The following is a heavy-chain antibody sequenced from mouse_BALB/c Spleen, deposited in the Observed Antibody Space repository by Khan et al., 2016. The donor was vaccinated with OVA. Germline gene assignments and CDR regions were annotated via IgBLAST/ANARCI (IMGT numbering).Heavy chain of an antibody. J-gene: IGHJ4*01. CDR2: IWSGGST. D-gene: IGHD2-14*01. V-gene: IGHV2-2*02. CDR1: GFSLTSYG. Sequence: VQLKESGPGLVQPSQSLSITCTVSGFSLTSYGVHWVRQSPGKGLEWLGVIWSGGSTDYNAAFISRLSISKDNSKSQVFFKMNSLQANDTAIYYCARIFIGTTDYAMVYWGQGTSVTVSS. CDR3: ARIFIGTTDYAMVY.